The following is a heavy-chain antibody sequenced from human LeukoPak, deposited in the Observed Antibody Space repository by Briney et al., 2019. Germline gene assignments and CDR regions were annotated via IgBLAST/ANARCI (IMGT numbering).Heavy chain of an antibody. CDR3: ARVFSYVEGLLFGLLEI. J-gene: IGHJ1*01. CDR2: IYYNGST. V-gene: IGHV4-30-4*07. Sequence: SETLSLTCPVSGGALSGGGYSWTWIRRPPLQGLQWIGYIYYNGSTYYNLSLERRVAISVDTSKTQFSLTLSSVTAPHSVVVYCARVFSYVEGLLFGLLEIWGQGALLSVSS. D-gene: IGHD3-9*01. CDR1: GGALSGGGYS.